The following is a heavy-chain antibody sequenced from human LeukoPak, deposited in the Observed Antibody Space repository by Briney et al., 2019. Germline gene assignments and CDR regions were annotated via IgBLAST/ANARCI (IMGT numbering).Heavy chain of an antibody. Sequence: SETLSLICAVYGGSFSGYYWSWIRQPPGKGLEWIGEINHSGSTNSNPSLKSRVTISLDTSRNQFSLKLNSVTAADTAVYYCAKSNGYGLIDIWGQGTMVTVSS. J-gene: IGHJ3*02. V-gene: IGHV4-34*01. CDR3: AKSNGYGLIDI. CDR2: INHSGST. CDR1: GGSFSGYY. D-gene: IGHD3-10*01.